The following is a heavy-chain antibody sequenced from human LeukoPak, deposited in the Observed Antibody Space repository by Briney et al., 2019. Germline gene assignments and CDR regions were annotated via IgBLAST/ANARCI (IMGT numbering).Heavy chain of an antibody. CDR3: ARLRRTHRDGYNYYDY. CDR1: GGSFSGYY. J-gene: IGHJ4*02. D-gene: IGHD5-24*01. Sequence: SETLSLTCAVYGGSFSGYYWSWIRQPPGKGLEWIGEINHSGSTNYNPSLKSRVTISVDTSKNQFSLKLSSVTAADTAVYYCARLRRTHRDGYNYYDYWGQGTLVTVSS. V-gene: IGHV4-34*01. CDR2: INHSGST.